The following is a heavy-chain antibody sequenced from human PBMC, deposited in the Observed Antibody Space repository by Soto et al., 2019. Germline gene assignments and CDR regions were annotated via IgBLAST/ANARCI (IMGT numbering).Heavy chain of an antibody. CDR2: IYHGGST. CDR1: GYSISSGYY. CDR3: ARVGCWVANYFASSPCTFENWFDP. V-gene: IGHV4-38-2*01. Sequence: PSETLSLTCAVSGYSISSGYYWCCLRQPPEKGLGGVGSIYHGGSTYYNPSLNSRVTFSIDNTNNHVSLILNSVTAADTAVYYCARVGCWVANYFASSPCTFENWFDPWGQGTLVTVSS. D-gene: IGHD3-22*01. J-gene: IGHJ5*02.